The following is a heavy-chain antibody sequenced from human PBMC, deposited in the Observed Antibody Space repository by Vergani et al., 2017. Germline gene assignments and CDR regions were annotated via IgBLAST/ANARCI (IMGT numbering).Heavy chain of an antibody. CDR3: WVVAASAAYYFDY. Sequence: EVQLVESGGGLVQPGGSLRLSCAASGFTVSSNYMSWVRQAPGKGLEWVSVIYSGGSTYYADSVKGRFTISRDNSKNTLYLQMNSLRAEDTAVYYCWVVAASAAYYFDYWGQGTLVTVSS. CDR1: GFTVSSNY. V-gene: IGHV3-66*02. J-gene: IGHJ4*02. D-gene: IGHD2-15*01. CDR2: IYSGGST.